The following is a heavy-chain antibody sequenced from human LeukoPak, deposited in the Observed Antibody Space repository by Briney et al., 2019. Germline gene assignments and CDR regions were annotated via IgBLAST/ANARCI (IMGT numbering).Heavy chain of an antibody. CDR3: ARDEMDYYGSGSYYYDY. V-gene: IGHV1-2*02. D-gene: IGHD3-10*01. CDR1: GYTFTGYY. CDR2: INPNSGGT. J-gene: IGHJ4*02. Sequence: ASVKVSCKASGYTFTGYYMHWARQAPGQGLEWMGWINPNSGGTNYAQKFQGRVTVTRDTSISTAYMQLSRLRSDDTAVYYCARDEMDYYGSGSYYYDYWGQGTLVTVSS.